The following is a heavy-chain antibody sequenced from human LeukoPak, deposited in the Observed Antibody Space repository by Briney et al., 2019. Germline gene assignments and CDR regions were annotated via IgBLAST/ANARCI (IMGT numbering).Heavy chain of an antibody. D-gene: IGHD2-15*01. J-gene: IGHJ3*02. CDR3: ARACSGGSCYDDAFDI. CDR2: ISSNGGST. Sequence: GGSLRLSCAASGFTFSTYAIHWVRQAPGKGLEYVSAISSNGGSTYYANSVKGRFTVSRDNSKNTLYLQMSSLRAEDMAVYYCARACSGGSCYDDAFDIWGQGTMVTVSS. V-gene: IGHV3-64*01. CDR1: GFTFSTYA.